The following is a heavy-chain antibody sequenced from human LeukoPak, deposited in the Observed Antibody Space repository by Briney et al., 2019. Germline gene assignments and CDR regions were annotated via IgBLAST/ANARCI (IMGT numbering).Heavy chain of an antibody. CDR2: IYSGGST. CDR3: ARGYRGYYSYWYFDL. J-gene: IGHJ2*01. CDR1: GFTVGSNY. D-gene: IGHD3-22*01. V-gene: IGHV3-53*01. Sequence: GGSLRLSCAASGFTVGSNYMSWVRQAPGKGLEWVSVIYSGGSTYYADSVKGRFTISRDNSKNTLYLQMNSLRAEDTAVYYCARGYRGYYSYWYFDLWGRGTLVTVSS.